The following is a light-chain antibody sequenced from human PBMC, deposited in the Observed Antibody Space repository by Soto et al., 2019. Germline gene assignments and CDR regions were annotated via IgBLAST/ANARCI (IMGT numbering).Light chain of an antibody. Sequence: QSALTQPASVSGSPGQSITVSCTGTSSDVGAYNLVSWYQQHPGKAPRLIIYEGTKRPSGISHRFSGSKSDNTASLTISGLRAVDEAHYHCCSYAGSRTFVFGGGTKLTVL. CDR2: EGT. V-gene: IGLV2-23*01. J-gene: IGLJ3*02. CDR1: SSDVGAYNL. CDR3: CSYAGSRTFV.